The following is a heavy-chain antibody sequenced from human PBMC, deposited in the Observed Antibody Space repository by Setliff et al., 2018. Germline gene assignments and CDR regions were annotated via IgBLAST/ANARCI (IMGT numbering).Heavy chain of an antibody. D-gene: IGHD6-13*01. J-gene: IGHJ3*02. CDR1: GGSISSGGYY. CDR3: ALSFAAAGHDAFDI. Sequence: LSLTCTVSGGSISSGGYYWSWVRQAPGKGLEWVSAISGSGGSTYYADSVKGRFTISRDNAKNSLYLQMNSLRAEDTAVYYCALSFAAAGHDAFDIWGQGTMVTVSS. V-gene: IGHV3-11*04. CDR2: ISGSGGST.